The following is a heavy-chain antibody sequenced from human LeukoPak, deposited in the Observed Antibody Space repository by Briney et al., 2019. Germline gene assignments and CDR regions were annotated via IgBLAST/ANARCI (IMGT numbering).Heavy chain of an antibody. J-gene: IGHJ4*02. D-gene: IGHD4-11*01. CDR2: IYYTGTT. CDR1: GGSLSSYY. CDR3: ASRPTSNYVSHFDY. V-gene: IGHV4-59*01. Sequence: SETLSLTCTVSGGSLSSYYWSWIRQPPGEGLEWIGYIYYTGTTNYNPSLQSRVTVSMDTSKNQFSLKLSSVTAADTAVYYCASRPTSNYVSHFDYWGQGTLVTVSS.